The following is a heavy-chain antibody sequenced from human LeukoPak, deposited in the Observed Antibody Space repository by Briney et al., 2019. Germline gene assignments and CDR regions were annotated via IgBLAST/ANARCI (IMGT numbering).Heavy chain of an antibody. CDR1: GGSISSGDYY. CDR2: IYYSGST. CDR3: ARDLISDYYGSGSPPNAFDI. D-gene: IGHD3-10*01. V-gene: IGHV4-30-4*08. Sequence: ASQTLSLTCTVSGGSISSGDYYWSWIRQPPGKGLEWIGYIYYSGSTYYNPSLKSRVTISVDTSKNQFSLKLSSVTAADTAVYYCARDLISDYYGSGSPPNAFDIWGQGTMVTVSS. J-gene: IGHJ3*02.